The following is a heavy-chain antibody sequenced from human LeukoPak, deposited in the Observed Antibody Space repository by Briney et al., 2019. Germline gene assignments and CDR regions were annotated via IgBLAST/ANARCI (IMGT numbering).Heavy chain of an antibody. J-gene: IGHJ4*02. Sequence: GGSLRLSCTASGFTFDRHAMTWVRQAPGKGLEWVSTIGGNGRDTFYADSVKGRFSISRDNSKNTLYLQMSSLRADGTAVYYCAKRGQGFDYSGGYYYSDCWGQGTLVTVSS. D-gene: IGHD2-15*01. CDR1: GFTFDRHA. CDR2: IGGNGRDT. CDR3: AKRGQGFDYSGGYYYSDC. V-gene: IGHV3-23*01.